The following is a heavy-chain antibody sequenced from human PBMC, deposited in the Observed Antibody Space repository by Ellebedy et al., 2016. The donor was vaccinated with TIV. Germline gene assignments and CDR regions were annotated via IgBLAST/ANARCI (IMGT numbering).Heavy chain of an antibody. CDR1: GYTFTNYA. V-gene: IGHV1-3*01. CDR3: AQILIASGPVDY. D-gene: IGHD2-21*01. Sequence: ASVKVSCKASGYTFTNYAMHWVRQAPGQRLEWMGWINAGNGNTKYSPKFQGRVTITRDTSASTAYMELSSLRSEDTAIYYCAQILIASGPVDYWGQGTLVTVSS. CDR2: INAGNGNT. J-gene: IGHJ4*02.